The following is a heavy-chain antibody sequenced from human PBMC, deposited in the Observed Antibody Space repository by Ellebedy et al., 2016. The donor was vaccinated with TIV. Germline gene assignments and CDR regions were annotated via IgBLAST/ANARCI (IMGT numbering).Heavy chain of an antibody. CDR2: INPSGGYT. CDR1: RYTFTSYY. Sequence: ASVKVSCKASRYTFTSYYLHWVRQAPGQGLELMGTINPSGGYTSYAQKFQGRVTMTRDTSTSTVYMELSSLRSEDTAVYYCARGVQSGWYRTYDYWGQGTLVTVSS. CDR3: ARGVQSGWYRTYDY. V-gene: IGHV1-46*01. J-gene: IGHJ4*02. D-gene: IGHD6-19*01.